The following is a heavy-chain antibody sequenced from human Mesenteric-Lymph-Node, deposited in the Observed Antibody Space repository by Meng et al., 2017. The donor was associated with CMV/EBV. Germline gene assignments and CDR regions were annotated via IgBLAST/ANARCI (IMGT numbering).Heavy chain of an antibody. V-gene: IGHV4-30-4*08. CDR1: GGSISSGDYY. J-gene: IGHJ6*02. CDR3: ARAHPSITIFGVAGGMDV. CDR2: IYYSGST. Sequence: SETLSLTCTVSGGSISSGDYYWSWIRQPPGKGLEWIGYIYYSGSTSYNPFLKSRVTISVDTSKNQFSLKLSSVTAADTAVYYCARAHPSITIFGVAGGMDVWGQGTTVTVSS. D-gene: IGHD3-3*01.